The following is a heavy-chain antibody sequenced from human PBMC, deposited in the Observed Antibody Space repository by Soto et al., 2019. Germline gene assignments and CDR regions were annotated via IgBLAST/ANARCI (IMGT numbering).Heavy chain of an antibody. CDR3: ARGSWFDP. Sequence: QVQWVQSGAEVKKAGASVKVSCKASGYTFTNYDINWVRQATGQGLEWMGWMNPDSGDTGYAQKFQGRVTMTRNTSITTAYMELSSLRSEDTAVYYCARGSWFDPWGQGTLVTVSS. CDR1: GYTFTNYD. V-gene: IGHV1-8*01. CDR2: MNPDSGDT. J-gene: IGHJ5*02.